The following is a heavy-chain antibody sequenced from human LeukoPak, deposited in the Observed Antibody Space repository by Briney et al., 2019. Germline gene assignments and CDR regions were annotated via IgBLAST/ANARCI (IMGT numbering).Heavy chain of an antibody. J-gene: IGHJ4*02. CDR3: ATDQRYAFDY. V-gene: IGHV3-48*02. CDR2: IRTTAEGAKFA. CDR1: GFSFTDYP. Sequence: GGSLRLSCATSGFSFTDYPMNWVRQAPGKGLEWIPNIRTTAEGAKFAYYADSVKGRVTISRDDGKNTLYLHMNSLRDDDTAVYYCATDQRYAFDYWGQGILVTVSS. D-gene: IGHD3-9*01.